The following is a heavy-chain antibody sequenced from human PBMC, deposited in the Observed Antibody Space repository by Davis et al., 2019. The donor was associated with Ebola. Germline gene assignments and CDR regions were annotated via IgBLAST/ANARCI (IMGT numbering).Heavy chain of an antibody. CDR2: IRSKANSYAT. V-gene: IGHV3-73*01. CDR3: TMTTVMVDY. Sequence: GGSLRLSCAASGFTFSGSTMHWVRQASGKGLEWVGRIRSKANSYATAYAASVKGRFTISRDDSKNTAYLQMNSLKTEGTAVYYCTMTTVMVDYWGQGTLVTVSS. D-gene: IGHD4-17*01. J-gene: IGHJ4*02. CDR1: GFTFSGST.